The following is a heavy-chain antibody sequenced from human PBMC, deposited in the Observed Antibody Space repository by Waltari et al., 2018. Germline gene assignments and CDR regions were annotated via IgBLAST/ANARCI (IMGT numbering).Heavy chain of an antibody. J-gene: IGHJ6*02. D-gene: IGHD2-21*01. CDR3: ARGWLLSYYYYGMDV. CDR1: GFTVSSNY. Sequence: EVQLVESGGGLIQPGGSLRLSCAASGFTVSSNYMSWVRQAPGKGLEWVSVIYSGGSTYYADSVKGRFTISRDNSKNTLYLQMNSLRAEDTAVYYCARGWLLSYYYYGMDVWGQGTTVTVSS. V-gene: IGHV3-53*01. CDR2: IYSGGST.